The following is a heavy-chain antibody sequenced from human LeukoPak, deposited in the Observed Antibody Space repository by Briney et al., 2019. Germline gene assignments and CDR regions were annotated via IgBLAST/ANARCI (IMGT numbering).Heavy chain of an antibody. CDR3: ASHGSGNYFSFVS. CDR2: INPKNGGT. CDR1: GYTFTDYY. V-gene: IGHV1-2*02. J-gene: IGHJ4*02. Sequence: ASVKVSCKASGYTFTDYYMHWVRQAPGQGLEWMGWINPKNGGTKYAQELHGRVTVTSDTSISTAYMELTSLRYDDTAVYYCASHGSGNYFSFVSWGQGTLVTVSS. D-gene: IGHD3-10*01.